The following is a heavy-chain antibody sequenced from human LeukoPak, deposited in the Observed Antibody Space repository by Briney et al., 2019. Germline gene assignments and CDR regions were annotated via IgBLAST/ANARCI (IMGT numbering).Heavy chain of an antibody. Sequence: ASVKVSCKASGYTFTSYGISWVRQAPGQRLEWMGWINAGNGNTKYSQKFQGRVTITRDTSASTAYMELSSLRSEDTAVYYCARVKSGKQWLWQSDGDFDYWGQGTLVTVSS. CDR1: GYTFTSYG. D-gene: IGHD6-19*01. CDR2: INAGNGNT. CDR3: ARVKSGKQWLWQSDGDFDY. J-gene: IGHJ4*02. V-gene: IGHV1-3*01.